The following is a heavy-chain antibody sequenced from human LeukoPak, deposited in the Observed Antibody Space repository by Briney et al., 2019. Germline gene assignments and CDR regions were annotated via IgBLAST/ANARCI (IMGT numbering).Heavy chain of an antibody. Sequence: GGSLRLSCAASRFSFSSYWMNWVRQAPGKGLEWVANIKQDGSEKYYVDSVKGRFTISRDNAKNSLYVQMTSLRAEDTAVYYCARGGRWLQGIFDLWGRGTLVTVSS. CDR3: ARGGRWLQGIFDL. CDR1: RFSFSSYW. D-gene: IGHD5-24*01. CDR2: IKQDGSEK. J-gene: IGHJ2*01. V-gene: IGHV3-7*01.